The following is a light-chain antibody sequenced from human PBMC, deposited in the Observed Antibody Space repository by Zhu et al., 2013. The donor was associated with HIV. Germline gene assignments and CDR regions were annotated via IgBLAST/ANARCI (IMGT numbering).Light chain of an antibody. CDR2: EVR. Sequence: QSALTQPASVSGSPGQSITLSCTGTSSDVGGYNYVSWYQQHPGKAPKLLIYEVRNRPLGVSDRFSGSKSANTASLTISGLQPEDEADYFCGSYTSTTTLGVFGGGTKVTVL. V-gene: IGLV2-14*01. CDR3: GSYTSTTTLGV. J-gene: IGLJ3*02. CDR1: SSDVGGYNY.